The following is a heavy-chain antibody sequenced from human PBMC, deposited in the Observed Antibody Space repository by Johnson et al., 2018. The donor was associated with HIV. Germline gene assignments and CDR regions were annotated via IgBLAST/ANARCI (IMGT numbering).Heavy chain of an antibody. CDR3: ARAMYYYDTSGYLIRPRAFDI. Sequence: MKWVRQTPGMGLEWVSAINWNAGRTGYTDSVKGRFTIRRDNAKNSLYVEMNRLRAEDTALYYCARAMYYYDTSGYLIRPRAFDIWGQGTVVTVSS. D-gene: IGHD3-22*01. CDR2: INWNAGRT. V-gene: IGHV3-20*03. J-gene: IGHJ3*02.